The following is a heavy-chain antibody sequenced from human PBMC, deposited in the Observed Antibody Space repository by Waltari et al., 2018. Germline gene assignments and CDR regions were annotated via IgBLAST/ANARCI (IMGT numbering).Heavy chain of an antibody. D-gene: IGHD1-26*01. V-gene: IGHV1-69*04. J-gene: IGHJ3*01. CDR1: GGTLHNYV. Sequence: QVQLVQSGAEVKTPGSSVNVSCQASGGTLHNYVINWVRQAPGQGLEWLGRIFTTPGLVTFAEKFHGRVAFTAHSSTTTAHMGLSNLQLDDTAVYFCTRGEIRVEPNGAFDLWGQGTVVAVSS. CDR3: TRGEIRVEPNGAFDL. CDR2: IFTTPGLV.